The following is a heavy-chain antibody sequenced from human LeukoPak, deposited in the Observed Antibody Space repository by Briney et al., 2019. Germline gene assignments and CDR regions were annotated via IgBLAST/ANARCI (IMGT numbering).Heavy chain of an antibody. CDR3: ARVDSSAYYGEYYFDF. J-gene: IGHJ4*02. Sequence: SETLSLTCTVSGVSLNNYYWSWIRQPPGKGLEWIGYIYYSGSTNYNPSLKSRVTISVDTSKNQFSLNLSSVTAADTAVYYCARVDSSAYYGEYYFDFWGQGTLVTVSS. D-gene: IGHD3-22*01. CDR2: IYYSGST. CDR1: GVSLNNYY. V-gene: IGHV4-59*01.